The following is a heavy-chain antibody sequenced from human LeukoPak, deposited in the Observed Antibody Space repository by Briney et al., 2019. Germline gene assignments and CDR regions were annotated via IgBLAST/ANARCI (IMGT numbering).Heavy chain of an antibody. V-gene: IGHV3-74*01. CDR3: ARLRAVAGPFDY. Sequence: GGSLRLSCAASGFTFSSYWMNWVRQAPGKGLVWVSRIASDGSSTTYADSVKGRFSISRDNAKNTLYLQMNSLRAEDTAVYYCARLRAVAGPFDYWGQGTLVTASS. CDR1: GFTFSSYW. D-gene: IGHD6-19*01. J-gene: IGHJ4*02. CDR2: IASDGSST.